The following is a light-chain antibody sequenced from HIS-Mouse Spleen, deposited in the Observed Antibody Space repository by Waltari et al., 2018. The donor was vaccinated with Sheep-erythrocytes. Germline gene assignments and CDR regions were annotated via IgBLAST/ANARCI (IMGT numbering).Light chain of an antibody. J-gene: IGLJ1*01. Sequence: QSALTQPRPVSGSPGQSVPIPCTGTSSDVRGFNHVSCYQQHPGTAPKLMIYDVSKRPSGVPDRFSGSKSGNTASLTISGLQAEDEADYYCCSYAGSYNHVFATGTKVTVL. CDR3: CSYAGSYNHV. CDR2: DVS. V-gene: IGLV2-11*01. CDR1: SSDVRGFNH.